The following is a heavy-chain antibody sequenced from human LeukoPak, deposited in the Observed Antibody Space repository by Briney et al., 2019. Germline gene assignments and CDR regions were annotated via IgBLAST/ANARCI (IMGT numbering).Heavy chain of an antibody. D-gene: IGHD3-22*01. CDR3: ARLTTKIGAFDI. CDR1: GGSISSSSYY. Sequence: SETLSLTCTVSGGSISSSSYYWGWLRQPPGKGLEWIGSIYYSGSTYYNPSLKSRVTISVDTSKNQFSLKLSSVTAADTAVYYCARLTTKIGAFDIWGQGTMVTVSS. CDR2: IYYSGST. V-gene: IGHV4-39*07. J-gene: IGHJ3*02.